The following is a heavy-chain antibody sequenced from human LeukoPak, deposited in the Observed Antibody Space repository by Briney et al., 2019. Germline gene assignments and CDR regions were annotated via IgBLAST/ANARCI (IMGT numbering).Heavy chain of an antibody. CDR1: GYSICSGYY. Sequence: PSETLSLTCAVSGYSICSGYYWGWIRQPPGKGLEWIGSIYHSGSTYYNPSLKSRVTISVDTSKNQFSLKLSSVTAADTAVYYCARRWLGLSGYDHFDYWGQGTLVTVSS. D-gene: IGHD5-12*01. CDR2: IYHSGST. J-gene: IGHJ4*02. V-gene: IGHV4-38-2*01. CDR3: ARRWLGLSGYDHFDY.